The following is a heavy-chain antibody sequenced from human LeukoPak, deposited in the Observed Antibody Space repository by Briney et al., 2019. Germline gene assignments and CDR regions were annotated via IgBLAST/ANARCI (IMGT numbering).Heavy chain of an antibody. CDR1: VDTFTSYG. Sequence: GASVRGSCKASVDTFTSYGICWVRQAPGHRLEWMGCISAYNGNTNYAQKLQGRVTMTTDTSTRPAYMELRSLRSDDTAVYYCARVIMEPKSGYYGMDVCGQATTVTVPS. CDR2: ISAYNGNT. D-gene: IGHD1-1*01. J-gene: IGHJ6*02. CDR3: ARVIMEPKSGYYGMDV. V-gene: IGHV1-18*01.